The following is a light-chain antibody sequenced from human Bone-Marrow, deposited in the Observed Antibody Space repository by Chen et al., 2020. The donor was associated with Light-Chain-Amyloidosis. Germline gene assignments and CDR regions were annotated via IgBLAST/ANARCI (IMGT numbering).Light chain of an antibody. CDR2: EDD. Sequence: FMLTQPPSVSESPRKTVIISCTRSSGSIATNYVQWYQQRPGSSPTTVIYEDDQRPSGVPDRFSGSIDRSSNSASLTISGLKTEDEADYYCQSYQGSSQGVFGGGTKLTVL. CDR1: SGSIATNY. V-gene: IGLV6-57*01. J-gene: IGLJ3*02. CDR3: QSYQGSSQGV.